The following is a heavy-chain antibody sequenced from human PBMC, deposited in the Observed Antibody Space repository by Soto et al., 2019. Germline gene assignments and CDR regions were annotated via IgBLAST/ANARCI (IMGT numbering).Heavy chain of an antibody. CDR2: IYHSGST. D-gene: IGHD6-19*01. CDR1: GGSISSGGYS. Sequence: QLQLQESGSGLVKPSQTLSLTCAVSGGSISSGGYSWSWIRQPPGKGLEYIGYIYHSGSTYYNPSRNSRGTKPVDWAKTQFSLKLRSVTAADTGVYCCPRVRSGWGIDYWGQGALVTVSS. CDR3: PRVRSGWGIDY. J-gene: IGHJ4*02. V-gene: IGHV4-30-2*01.